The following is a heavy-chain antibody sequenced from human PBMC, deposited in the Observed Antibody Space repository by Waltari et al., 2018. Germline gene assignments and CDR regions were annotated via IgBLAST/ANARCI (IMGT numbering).Heavy chain of an antibody. D-gene: IGHD6-6*01. Sequence: QVQLQESGPGLVKPSETLSLTCAVSGYSISSGYYWGWIRQPPGKGLEWIWSNYHSGSTYYNPSRKNRVTISVDTSKNQFSLKLSSVTAADTAVYYCASQQLVNAFDIWGQGTMVTVSS. V-gene: IGHV4-38-2*01. CDR3: ASQQLVNAFDI. CDR1: GYSISSGYY. J-gene: IGHJ3*02. CDR2: NYHSGST.